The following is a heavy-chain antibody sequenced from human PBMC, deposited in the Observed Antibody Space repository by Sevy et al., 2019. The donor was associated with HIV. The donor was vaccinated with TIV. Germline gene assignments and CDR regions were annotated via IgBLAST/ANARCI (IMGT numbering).Heavy chain of an antibody. CDR2: INPSGGST. D-gene: IGHD2-15*01. CDR1: GYTFTSYY. J-gene: IGHJ4*02. Sequence: ASVKVSCKASGYTFTSYYMHWVRQAPGQGLEWMGIINPSGGSTSYAQKFQGRVTMTRDTSTSTVYMELSSLGSEDTAVYYCARSADPSFVVSRASWYYFDYWGQGTLVTVSS. CDR3: ARSADPSFVVSRASWYYFDY. V-gene: IGHV1-46*01.